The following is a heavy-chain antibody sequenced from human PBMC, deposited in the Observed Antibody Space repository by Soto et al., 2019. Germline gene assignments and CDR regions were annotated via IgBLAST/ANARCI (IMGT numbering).Heavy chain of an antibody. J-gene: IGHJ6*02. V-gene: IGHV1-3*01. CDR3: ARDIEPGVLYYGMDV. CDR1: GYTFTRAF. CDR2: INADNGDT. D-gene: IGHD2-2*01. Sequence: GASVKVSCKASGYTFTRAFMHWVRQAPGQRLEWMGWINADNGDTKYSQKFQGRVIFTRDKSASIAYMQMSTLRSEDTAVYYCARDIEPGVLYYGMDVWGQGTMVTVSS.